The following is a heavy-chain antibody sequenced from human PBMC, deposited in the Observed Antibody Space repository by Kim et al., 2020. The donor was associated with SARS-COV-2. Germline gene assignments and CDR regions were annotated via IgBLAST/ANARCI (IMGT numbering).Heavy chain of an antibody. D-gene: IGHD6-13*01. CDR2: ISWNSGSI. CDR3: AKPYYPFSSLAAAGTVGGMDV. V-gene: IGHV3-9*01. CDR1: GFTFDDYA. J-gene: IGHJ6*02. Sequence: SLRLSCAASGFTFDDYAMHWVRQAPGKGLEWVSGISWNSGSIGYADSVKGRFTISRDNAKNSLYLQMNSLRAEDTALYYCAKPYYPFSSLAAAGTVGGMDVWGQGTTVTVSS.